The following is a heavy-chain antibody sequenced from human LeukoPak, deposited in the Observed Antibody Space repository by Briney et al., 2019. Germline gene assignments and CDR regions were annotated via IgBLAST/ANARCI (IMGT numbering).Heavy chain of an antibody. CDR2: IYYSGST. V-gene: IGHV4-39*07. Sequence: SETLSLTCTVSGGSISSSSYYWGWIRQPPGKGLEWIGSIYYSGSTYYNPSLKSRVTISVDTSKNQFSLKLSSVTAADTAVYYCARDLIVGATTSGFDYWGQGTLVTVSS. CDR1: GGSISSSSYY. D-gene: IGHD1-26*01. J-gene: IGHJ4*02. CDR3: ARDLIVGATTSGFDY.